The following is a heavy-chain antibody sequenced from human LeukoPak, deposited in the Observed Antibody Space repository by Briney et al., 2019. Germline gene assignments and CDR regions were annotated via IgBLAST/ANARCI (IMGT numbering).Heavy chain of an antibody. CDR3: ARADPGADYYYYYYMDV. CDR2: IYYSGST. CDR1: GGSISSSSYY. Sequence: SETLSLTCTVSGGSISSSSYYWGWIRQPPGKGLEWIGSIYYSGSTYYNPSLKSRVTISVDTSKNQFSLKLSSVTAADTAVYYCARADPGADYYYYYYMDVWGKGTTVTVSS. V-gene: IGHV4-39*07. D-gene: IGHD7-27*01. J-gene: IGHJ6*03.